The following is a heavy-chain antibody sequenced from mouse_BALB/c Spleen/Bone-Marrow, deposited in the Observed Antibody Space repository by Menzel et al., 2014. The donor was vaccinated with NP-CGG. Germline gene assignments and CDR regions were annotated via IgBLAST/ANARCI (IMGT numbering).Heavy chain of an antibody. J-gene: IGHJ4*01. CDR2: INPYNGGT. V-gene: IGHV1-18*01. D-gene: IGHD1-1*01. Sequence: DVQLQESGPELVEPGASMKISCKASGYSFTGYTMNWVKQSHGKNLEWIGLINPYNGGTSYNQKFKGKATLTVDKSSSTAYMELLSLTSEDSAVYYCARGDYYGYAMDYWGQGTSVTVSS. CDR3: ARGDYYGYAMDY. CDR1: GYSFTGYT.